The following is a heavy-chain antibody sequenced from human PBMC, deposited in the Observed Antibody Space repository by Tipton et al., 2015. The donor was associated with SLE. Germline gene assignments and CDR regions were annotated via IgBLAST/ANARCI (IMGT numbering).Heavy chain of an antibody. CDR1: GFTVSSNY. V-gene: IGHV3-66*01. D-gene: IGHD3-16*01. Sequence: GSLRLSCAASGFTVSSNYMSWVRQAPGKGLEWVSVIYSGGSTYYGDSVKGRFTISRDNSKNTLYLQMNSLRAEDTAVYYCTKDGGIGGSAPWVHGYWGQGTLVTVSS. CDR3: TKDGGIGGSAPWVHGY. J-gene: IGHJ4*02. CDR2: IYSGGST.